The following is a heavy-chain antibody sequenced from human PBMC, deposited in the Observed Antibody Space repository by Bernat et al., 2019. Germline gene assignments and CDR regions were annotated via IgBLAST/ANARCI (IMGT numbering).Heavy chain of an antibody. CDR3: ARWLKGGGDCCGLDY. J-gene: IGHJ4*02. Sequence: EVQLVESGGGLVQPGGSLRLSCAASGFTFGSYWMGWFRQAPGKGLEWLANIKGDGGENYYVDSVRGRFTISRDKAKNSLYLQMNSLRVEDTAVYCCARWLKGGGDCCGLDYWGQGTQVTVSA. V-gene: IGHV3-7*01. D-gene: IGHD2-21*02. CDR2: IKGDGGEN. CDR1: GFTFGSYW.